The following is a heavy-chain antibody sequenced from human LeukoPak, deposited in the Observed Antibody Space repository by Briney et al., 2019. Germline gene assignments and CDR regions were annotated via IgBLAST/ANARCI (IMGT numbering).Heavy chain of an antibody. V-gene: IGHV1-2*02. J-gene: IGHJ3*02. CDR3: ATDLPSYYYVRGTPFDI. CDR2: INPNSGGT. D-gene: IGHD3-10*02. CDR1: GYTFTGYY. Sequence: GASVKVSCKASGYTFTGYYMHWVRQAPGQGLEWMGWINPNSGGTNYAQKFQGRVTMTRDTSISTAYMELSRLSSDDTDVYYCATDLPSYYYVRGTPFDIWGQGTMVTVSS.